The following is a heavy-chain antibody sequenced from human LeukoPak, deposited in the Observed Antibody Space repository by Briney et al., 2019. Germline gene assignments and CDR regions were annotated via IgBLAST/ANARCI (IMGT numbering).Heavy chain of an antibody. V-gene: IGHV3-48*03. D-gene: IGHD4-23*01. CDR3: ARDYGGSSPFDY. CDR2: ISSSDSTI. CDR1: GFTFSSYE. Sequence: GGSLRLSCVASGFTFSSYEMHWVRQPPGKGLEWVSYISSSDSTIYYADSVKGRFTISRDNAKNSLYLQMNSLRAEDTAVYYCARDYGGSSPFDYWGPGTLVTVSS. J-gene: IGHJ4*02.